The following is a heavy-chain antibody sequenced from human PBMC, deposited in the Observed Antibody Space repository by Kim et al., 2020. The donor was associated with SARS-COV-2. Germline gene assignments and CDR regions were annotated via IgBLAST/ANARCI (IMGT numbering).Heavy chain of an antibody. V-gene: IGHV3-23*01. Sequence: GGSLRLSCAASGFTFSRYAMSWVRQAPGKGLEWVTAISGNGGSTDYADSVKGRFTISRDNSKNTLYLQMNSLRAEDTALYYCAKHGSDVLTGYYKDCFDPWGQGTLVTVSS. CDR1: GFTFSRYA. J-gene: IGHJ5*02. CDR2: ISGNGGST. D-gene: IGHD3-9*01. CDR3: AKHGSDVLTGYYKDCFDP.